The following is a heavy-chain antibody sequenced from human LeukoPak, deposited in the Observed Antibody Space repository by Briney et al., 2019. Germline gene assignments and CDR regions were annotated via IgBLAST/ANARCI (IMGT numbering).Heavy chain of an antibody. CDR3: ARDDSFQFDS. V-gene: IGHV1-2*02. Sequence: ASVKVSCKASGYTFTGYYMHWVRQAPGQGLEWMGWINPNTAVINYAPKFQGRVTMTRATSIGTAYMELSSLTSDDTAVYYCARDDSFQFDSWGQGTLVTVSS. CDR1: GYTFTGYY. CDR2: INPNTAVI. D-gene: IGHD5-18*01. J-gene: IGHJ4*02.